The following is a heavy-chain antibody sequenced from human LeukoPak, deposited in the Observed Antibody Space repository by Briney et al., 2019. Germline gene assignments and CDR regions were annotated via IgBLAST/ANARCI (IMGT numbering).Heavy chain of an antibody. CDR3: ARKGSRSGFFD. J-gene: IGHJ4*02. Sequence: PGGSLRLSCAASGFTFSTYEMNWVRQPPGKGLEWVSYISSGGDTMDHADSVRGRFTISRDNAKNSLYLQMNSLRAEDTALYYCARKGSRSGFFDWGQGTLVTVSS. V-gene: IGHV3-48*03. CDR1: GFTFSTYE. D-gene: IGHD3-22*01. CDR2: ISSGGDTM.